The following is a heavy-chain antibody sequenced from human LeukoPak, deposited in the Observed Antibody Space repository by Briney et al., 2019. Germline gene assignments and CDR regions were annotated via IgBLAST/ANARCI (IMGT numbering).Heavy chain of an antibody. CDR3: VRLSSGYYGLIDH. CDR2: IDSDGSKT. CDR1: GFTFCSHL. J-gene: IGHJ4*02. Sequence: GGSLRLSPVASGFTFCSHLMHWVRQVPGKGLVWVSRIDSDGSKTDYADSVKGRFTFSRDNARNTLYLQMNSLRAEDTAVYYGVRLSSGYYGLIDHWGQGTLVTVSS. D-gene: IGHD3-22*01. V-gene: IGHV3-74*01.